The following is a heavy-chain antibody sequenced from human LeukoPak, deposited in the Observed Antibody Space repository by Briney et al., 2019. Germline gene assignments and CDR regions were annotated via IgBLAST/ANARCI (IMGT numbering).Heavy chain of an antibody. D-gene: IGHD5-12*01. Sequence: SQTLSLTCAISGDSVSSNSAAWNWIRRSPSRGLEWLGRTYYRSKWYNDYAVSVKSRITINPDTSKNQFSLQLNSVTPEDTAVYYCARGNIVATPDFDYWGQGTLVTVSS. J-gene: IGHJ4*02. CDR1: GDSVSSNSAA. V-gene: IGHV6-1*01. CDR2: TYYRSKWYN. CDR3: ARGNIVATPDFDY.